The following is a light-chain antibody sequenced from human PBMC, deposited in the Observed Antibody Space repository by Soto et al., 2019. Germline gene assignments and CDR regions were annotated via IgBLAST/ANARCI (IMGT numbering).Light chain of an antibody. J-gene: IGKJ5*01. CDR2: SAS. CDR3: QQLNSYPQT. V-gene: IGKV1-9*01. Sequence: DIPLSQSPSSLSASVGDRVTITCQASRGISSYLAWYQQKPGKAPKLLVYSASTLQSGVPSRFSGSGSGPDFTLTISSLQPEDSATYFCQQLNSYPQTFGQGTRLEIK. CDR1: RGISSY.